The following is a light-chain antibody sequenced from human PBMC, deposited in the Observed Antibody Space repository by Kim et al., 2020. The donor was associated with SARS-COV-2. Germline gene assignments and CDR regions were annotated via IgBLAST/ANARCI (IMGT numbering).Light chain of an antibody. CDR3: QQYNNWPLT. J-gene: IGKJ4*01. Sequence: EIVMTQSPATLSVSPGERVTLSCRASQSVSDNLAWFQQKPGQAPSLLVYGASTRATGIPARFSGSGSGTEFTLTISSLQSEDFAVYYCQQYNNWPLTFGGGTKVDIK. CDR1: QSVSDN. CDR2: GAS. V-gene: IGKV3-15*01.